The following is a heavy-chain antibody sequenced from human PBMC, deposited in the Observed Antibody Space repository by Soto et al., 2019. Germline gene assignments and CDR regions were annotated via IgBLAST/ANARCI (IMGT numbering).Heavy chain of an antibody. CDR2: IYPGDSDT. CDR3: ARHSTANYYHYGTDV. Sequence: PGESLKISCKALGYTFTDNWIAWVRQRPGKGLEFMGIIYPGDSDTRYSPFFQGQVTISVDKSISTAYLQWSSLKASDTAMYYCARHSTANYYHYGTDVWGQGTTVPVSS. V-gene: IGHV5-51*01. D-gene: IGHD5-18*01. J-gene: IGHJ6*02. CDR1: GYTFTDNW.